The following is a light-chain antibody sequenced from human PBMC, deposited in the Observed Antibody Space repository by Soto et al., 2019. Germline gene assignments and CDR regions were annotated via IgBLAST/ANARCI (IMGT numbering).Light chain of an antibody. CDR1: SSDVGCYNF. CDR3: SSYSSTSSVL. V-gene: IGLV2-14*03. CDR2: DVN. J-gene: IGLJ2*01. Sequence: QSALTQPASMSGSPGQSITISCTGTSSDVGCYNFVSWYQQHPGKAPKLIIYDVNNRPSWVSNRFSGSKSGNTASLTISGLQAEDEADYYCSSYSSTSSVLFGGGTKLTVL.